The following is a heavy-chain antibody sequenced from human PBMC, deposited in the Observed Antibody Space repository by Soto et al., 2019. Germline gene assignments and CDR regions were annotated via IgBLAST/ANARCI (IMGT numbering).Heavy chain of an antibody. CDR1: GASMWIGGFA. Sequence: PSEILSLTCTVCGASMWIGGFAGSWIRQSPGKGLEWIGYISHLESTYFHPSFKSRLTMSIDRTRNQFSLKLSSVTAADMAVYYCARGGGYDSFDYWGQGVLVTVSS. CDR3: ARGGGYDSFDY. D-gene: IGHD5-12*01. J-gene: IGHJ4*02. V-gene: IGHV4-30-2*06. CDR2: ISHLEST.